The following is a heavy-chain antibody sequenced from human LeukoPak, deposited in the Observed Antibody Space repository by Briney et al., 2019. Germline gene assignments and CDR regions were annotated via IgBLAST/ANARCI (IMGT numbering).Heavy chain of an antibody. D-gene: IGHD1-26*01. CDR3: ARDLGGRYSSENWFDP. V-gene: IGHV4-39*07. CDR2: IYYSGST. CDR1: GGSISSSSYY. Sequence: PSETLSLTCTVSGGSISSSSYYWGWIRQPPGKGLEWIGTIYYSGSTYYNPSLKSRVTISVDTSKNQFSLRLSSVTAADTAVYYCARDLGGRYSSENWFDPWGQGTLVTVSS. J-gene: IGHJ5*02.